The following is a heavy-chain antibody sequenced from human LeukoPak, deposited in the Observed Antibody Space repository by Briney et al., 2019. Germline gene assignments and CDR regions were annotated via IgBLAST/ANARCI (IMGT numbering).Heavy chain of an antibody. CDR3: ARDRGGDTSMPFDP. V-gene: IGHV6-1*01. Sequence: SQTLSLTCAISGDSVSSNSATWNWIRQSPSRGLEWLGRTYYRSKWYNDYAVSVKSRITLNPDTSKNQFSLQLNSVAPEDTAVYYCARDRGGDTSMPFDPWGQGTLVTVSS. CDR2: TYYRSKWYN. CDR1: GDSVSSNSAT. J-gene: IGHJ5*02. D-gene: IGHD5-18*01.